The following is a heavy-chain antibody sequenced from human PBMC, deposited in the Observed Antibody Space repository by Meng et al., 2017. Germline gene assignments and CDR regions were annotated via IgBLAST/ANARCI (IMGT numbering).Heavy chain of an antibody. CDR1: WGPVSGYT. J-gene: IGHJ4*02. D-gene: IGHD3-22*01. CDR2: INQSGSN. Sequence: QVCAGGVTPSEPLSPTRVFYWGPVSGYTWSWIGRPPGEGVQWIGEINQSGSNNYNPTLKSRVTISVDTTKNQFSLKLSSVTAADTAVYYCARVSTYYYDSSGYYLFDYWGQGTLVTVSS. CDR3: ARVSTYYYDSSGYYLFDY. V-gene: IGHV4-34*01.